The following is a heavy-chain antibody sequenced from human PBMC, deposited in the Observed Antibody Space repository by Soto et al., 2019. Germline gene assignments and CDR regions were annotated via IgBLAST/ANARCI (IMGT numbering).Heavy chain of an antibody. V-gene: IGHV3-33*01. CDR1: GFTFSSYC. CDR3: ARDKGYYRSGSPLHGMDV. Sequence: GGSLRLSCAASGFTFSSYCMHWVRQAPGKGLEWVAVIWYDGSNKYYADSVKGRFTISRDNSKNTLYLQMNSLRAEDTAVYYCARDKGYYRSGSPLHGMDVWGQGTTVTVSS. CDR2: IWYDGSNK. D-gene: IGHD3-10*01. J-gene: IGHJ6*02.